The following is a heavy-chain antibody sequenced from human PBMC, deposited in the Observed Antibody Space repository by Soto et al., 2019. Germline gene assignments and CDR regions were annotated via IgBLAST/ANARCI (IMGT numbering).Heavy chain of an antibody. D-gene: IGHD4-17*01. J-gene: IGHJ5*02. CDR1: GFTFSSYG. Sequence: QVQLVESGGGVVQPGRSLRLSCAAYGFTFSSYGMHWVRQAPGKGLEWVAVIWYDGSNKYYADSVKGRFTISRDNSKNTLYLQMNSLRAEDTAVYYCARDRTTQGWFDPWGQGTLVTVSS. V-gene: IGHV3-33*01. CDR2: IWYDGSNK. CDR3: ARDRTTQGWFDP.